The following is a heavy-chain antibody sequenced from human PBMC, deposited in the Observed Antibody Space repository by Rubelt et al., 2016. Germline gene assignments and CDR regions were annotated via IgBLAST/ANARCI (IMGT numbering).Heavy chain of an antibody. J-gene: IGHJ4*02. CDR2: ISGSGGST. V-gene: IGHV3-23*01. D-gene: IGHD6-13*01. Sequence: ISGSGGSTYYANSVKGRFTISRDNSKNTLYLQMNSLRAEDTAVYYCARAQQQLVGYWGQGTLVTVSS. CDR3: ARAQQQLVGY.